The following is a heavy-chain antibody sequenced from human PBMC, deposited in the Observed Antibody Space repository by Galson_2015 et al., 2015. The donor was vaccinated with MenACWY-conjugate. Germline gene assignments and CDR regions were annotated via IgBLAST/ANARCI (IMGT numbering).Heavy chain of an antibody. Sequence: SLRLSCAASGFSLSTYGMHWVRQAPGKGLEWVAFIHFDGNDKFYRDSVKGRFTISRDISNNTVYLQLNSLRPDDTALYYCARDGARRGNWNYGGSNVDYWRQGTLVTRSS. J-gene: IGHJ4*02. V-gene: IGHV3-30*02. CDR2: IHFDGNDK. CDR3: ARDGARRGNWNYGGSNVDY. CDR1: GFSLSTYG. D-gene: IGHD1-7*01.